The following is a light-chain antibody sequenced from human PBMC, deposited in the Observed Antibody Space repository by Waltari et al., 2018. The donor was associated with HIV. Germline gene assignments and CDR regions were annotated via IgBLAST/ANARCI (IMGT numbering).Light chain of an antibody. Sequence: QSALTQPRSVSGSPGQSVTISCSGTSSDVGGYNYVSWYQQHPGKAPKLMIYDVTERPSGCPDRFSGSKSGNTASLTISGLQADDEADYYCCSYAGRYTWVFGGGTELTVL. CDR3: CSYAGRYTWV. J-gene: IGLJ3*02. CDR2: DVT. V-gene: IGLV2-11*01. CDR1: SSDVGGYNY.